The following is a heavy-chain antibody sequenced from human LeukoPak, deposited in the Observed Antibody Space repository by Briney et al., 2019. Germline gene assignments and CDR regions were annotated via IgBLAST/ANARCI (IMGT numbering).Heavy chain of an antibody. J-gene: IGHJ4*02. V-gene: IGHV4-59*01. CDR1: GGSISSYY. D-gene: IGHD6-19*01. Sequence: PSETLSLTCTVSGGSISSYYWSWIRQPPGKGLEWIGYIYYSGSTNYNPPLKSRVTISVDTSKNQFSLKLSSVTAADTAVYYCARAYRSNYVDYWGQGTLVTVSS. CDR3: ARAYRSNYVDY. CDR2: IYYSGST.